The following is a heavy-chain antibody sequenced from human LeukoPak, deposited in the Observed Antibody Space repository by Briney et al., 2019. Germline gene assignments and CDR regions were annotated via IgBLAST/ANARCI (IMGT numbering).Heavy chain of an antibody. Sequence: SEALSLTCTVSGGSISSYYWSWIRQPPGKGLEWIGYIYYSGSTNYNPSLKSRVTISVDTSKNQFSLKLSSVTAADTAVYYCARGVDDFWSGYSHDWFDPWGQGTLVTVSS. J-gene: IGHJ5*02. CDR1: GGSISSYY. CDR3: ARGVDDFWSGYSHDWFDP. CDR2: IYYSGST. V-gene: IGHV4-59*01. D-gene: IGHD3-3*01.